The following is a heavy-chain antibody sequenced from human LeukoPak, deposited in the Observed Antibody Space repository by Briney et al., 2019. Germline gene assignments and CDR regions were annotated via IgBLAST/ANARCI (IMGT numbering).Heavy chain of an antibody. CDR2: FYTSGST. V-gene: IGHV4-4*09. Sequence: KPSETLSLTCTVSGVSISSYCWSWVRQPPGKGLEWVGYFYTSGSTNYNPSLKSRVTMSVDTSKNQFSMELSSLTAAHTAVYYCATSYDAKTAPYHLWGQGTLVTVSS. CDR1: GVSISSYC. CDR3: ATSYDAKTAPYHL. J-gene: IGHJ5*02. D-gene: IGHD3-3*01.